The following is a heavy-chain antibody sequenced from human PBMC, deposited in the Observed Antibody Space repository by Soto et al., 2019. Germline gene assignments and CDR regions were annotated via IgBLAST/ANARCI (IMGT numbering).Heavy chain of an antibody. V-gene: IGHV3-30-3*01. CDR2: ISYDGSNK. J-gene: IGHJ6*02. Sequence: QVQLVESGGGVVQPGRSLGLSCAASGFTFSSYAMHWVRQAPGKGLEWVAVISYDGSNKYYADSVKGRFTISRDNSKNTLYLQMNSLRAEDTAVYYCARDRVPPYGMDVWGQGTTVTVSS. CDR3: ARDRVPPYGMDV. CDR1: GFTFSSYA. D-gene: IGHD2-2*01.